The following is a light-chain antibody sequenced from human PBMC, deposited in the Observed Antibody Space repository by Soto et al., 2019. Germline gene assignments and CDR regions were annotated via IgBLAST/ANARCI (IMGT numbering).Light chain of an antibody. V-gene: IGLV2-14*01. CDR3: SSDTTSKSWV. Sequence: QSALTQPASVSGSPGQSITISCTGTGSDVGGYNYVSWYQHHPGKAPKLMIYEVSKRPSGVSNRFSGSKSGNTASLTISGLQAEDEADYYCSSDTTSKSWVFGGGTQLTVL. J-gene: IGLJ3*02. CDR1: GSDVGGYNY. CDR2: EVS.